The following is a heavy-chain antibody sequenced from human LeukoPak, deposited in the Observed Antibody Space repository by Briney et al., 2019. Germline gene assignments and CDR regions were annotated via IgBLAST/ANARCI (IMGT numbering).Heavy chain of an antibody. Sequence: SETLSLTCAVSADSFSSHYWTWIRQSPGKGLEWIGYISYIGSTNYNPSLKSRVTISIDTSKNQFSLKLRSVTAADTAVYYCARDLVTVTKGLDIWGQGTMVSVSS. V-gene: IGHV4-59*11. J-gene: IGHJ3*02. CDR3: ARDLVTVTKGLDI. CDR2: ISYIGST. CDR1: ADSFSSHY. D-gene: IGHD4-17*01.